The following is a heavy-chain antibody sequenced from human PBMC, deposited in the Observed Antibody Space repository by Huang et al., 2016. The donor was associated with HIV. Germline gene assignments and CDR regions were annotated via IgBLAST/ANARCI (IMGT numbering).Heavy chain of an antibody. CDR3: ARPLLGYSNGYYFDY. CDR1: GFSFTNYW. Sequence: EVQLVQSGAEVKKPGESLKISCKGSGFSFTNYWIGWVRQMPGKGLEWLGISYPGDSDTTHSPPFRGQVTISADKSINAAYLQWNSLKASDSAMYYCARPLLGYSNGYYFDYWGQGTLVTVSS. V-gene: IGHV5-51*03. CDR2: SYPGDSDT. J-gene: IGHJ4*02. D-gene: IGHD5-18*01.